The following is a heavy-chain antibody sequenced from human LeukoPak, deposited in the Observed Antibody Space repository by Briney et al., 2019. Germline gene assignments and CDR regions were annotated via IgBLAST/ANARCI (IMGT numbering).Heavy chain of an antibody. CDR2: ITGSGGGT. V-gene: IGHV3-23*01. D-gene: IGHD6-13*01. CDR1: GFTFSSYA. J-gene: IGHJ4*02. Sequence: PGGSLRLSCAASGFTFSSYAMSWVRQAPGQGLEWVSTITGSGGGTYYADSVRGRFTISRDNSKNTLSLQMNSLRAEDTAVYYCAKDPPGIVADPCFFDYWGQGTLVTVSS. CDR3: AKDPPGIVADPCFFDY.